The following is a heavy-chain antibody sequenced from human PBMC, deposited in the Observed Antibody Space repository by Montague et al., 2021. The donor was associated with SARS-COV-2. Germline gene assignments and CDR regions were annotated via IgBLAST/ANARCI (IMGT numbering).Heavy chain of an antibody. CDR3: AREPKPVGYSYGYTFFDY. D-gene: IGHD5-18*01. CDR2: ISYNGRNK. CDR1: GFTFSSYA. Sequence: SLRLSCAASGFTFSSYALHWVRQAPGNGPEWVAVISYNGRNKQFGDSVKGRATISRDNSKNTLYLQVDSLRTDDTAVYYCAREPKPVGYSYGYTFFDYWGQGTLVTVSS. V-gene: IGHV3-30*03. J-gene: IGHJ4*02.